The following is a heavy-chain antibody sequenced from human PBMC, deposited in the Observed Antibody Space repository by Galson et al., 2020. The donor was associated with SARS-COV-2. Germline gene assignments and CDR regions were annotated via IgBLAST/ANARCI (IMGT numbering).Heavy chain of an antibody. V-gene: IGHV4-39*01. CDR1: GGSISSSSYS. CDR2: IYYSGST. J-gene: IGHJ1*01. CDR3: ARQSSAAWVVISYGYLGYFQL. D-gene: IGHD3-22*01. Sequence: SETLSLTCTVSGGSISSSSYSWGWIRQPPGKGLEWIGSIYYSGSTYYNPSLKSRVTISVDTSKNQFSLKLSSVTAADTAVYYCARQSSAAWVVISYGYLGYFQLWGQGTLVTVSS.